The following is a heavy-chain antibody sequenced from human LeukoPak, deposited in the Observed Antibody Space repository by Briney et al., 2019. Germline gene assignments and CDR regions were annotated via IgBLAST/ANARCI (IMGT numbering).Heavy chain of an antibody. CDR2: IYTSGST. J-gene: IGHJ6*03. CDR1: GYSISSGYY. D-gene: IGHD6-13*01. CDR3: ARGGNGYSSSWYYYYYMDV. Sequence: SETLSLTCTVSGYSISSGYYWSWIRQPAGKGLEWIGRIYTSGSTNYNPSLKSRVTMSVDTSKNQFSLKLSSVTAADTAVYYCARGGNGYSSSWYYYYYMDVWGKGTTATISS. V-gene: IGHV4-4*07.